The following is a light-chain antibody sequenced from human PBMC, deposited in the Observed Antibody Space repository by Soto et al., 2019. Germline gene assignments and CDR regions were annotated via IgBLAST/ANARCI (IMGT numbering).Light chain of an antibody. CDR2: GTS. CDR3: QQYDTSPFT. Sequence: EIVLTQSPGTLSLSPGERATLSCRASQSVTRIYLGWYQQKPGQAPRLLIYGTSNRAAGVPDRFSGSGYGTDFTLTISRLEPEDFAVYYCQQYDTSPFTFGQGTRLEIK. V-gene: IGKV3-20*01. J-gene: IGKJ5*01. CDR1: QSVTRIY.